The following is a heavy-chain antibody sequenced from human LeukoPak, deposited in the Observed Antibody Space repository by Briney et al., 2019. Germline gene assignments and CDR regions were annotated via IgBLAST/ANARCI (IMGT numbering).Heavy chain of an antibody. Sequence: APVKVSCKASGYTFTSYGISWVRQAPGQGLEWMGWISAYNGNTNYAQKLQGRVTMTTDTSTSTAYMELRSLRSDDTAVYYCARFPLQLEPLRSADYWGQGTLVTVSS. J-gene: IGHJ4*02. V-gene: IGHV1-18*01. D-gene: IGHD1-1*01. CDR2: ISAYNGNT. CDR3: ARFPLQLEPLRSADY. CDR1: GYTFTSYG.